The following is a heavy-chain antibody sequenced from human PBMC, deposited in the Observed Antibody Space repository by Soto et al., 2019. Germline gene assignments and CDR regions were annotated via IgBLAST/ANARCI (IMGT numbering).Heavy chain of an antibody. CDR2: INAGNGNT. CDR3: ARDLWIQLWSSAFDY. Sequence: ASVKVSCKASGYTFTSYAMHWVRQAPGQRLEWMGWINAGNGNTKYSQKFQGRVTITRDTSASTAYMELSSLRSEDTAVYYCARDLWIQLWSSAFDYWGQGTLVTVSS. J-gene: IGHJ4*02. V-gene: IGHV1-3*01. CDR1: GYTFTSYA. D-gene: IGHD5-18*01.